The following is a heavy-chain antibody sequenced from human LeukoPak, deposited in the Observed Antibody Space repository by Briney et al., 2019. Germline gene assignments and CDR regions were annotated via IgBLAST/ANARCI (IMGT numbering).Heavy chain of an antibody. D-gene: IGHD3-16*01. V-gene: IGHV3-30*04. Sequence: GRSLRLSCAASGFTFSSYAMYWVRQAPGKGLEWVAVISYDGSDKFYADSVKGRFTISRDSSKNTLYLQMNSLRAEDTAVFYCAKDRDDYVWGSYLGAFDIWGQGTMVTVSS. CDR2: ISYDGSDK. CDR3: AKDRDDYVWGSYLGAFDI. J-gene: IGHJ3*02. CDR1: GFTFSSYA.